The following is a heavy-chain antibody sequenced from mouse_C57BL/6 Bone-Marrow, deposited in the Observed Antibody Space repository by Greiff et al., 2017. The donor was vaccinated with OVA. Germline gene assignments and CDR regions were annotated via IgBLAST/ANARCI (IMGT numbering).Heavy chain of an antibody. Sequence: VQLKESGGGLVQPGGSMKLSCAASGFTFSDAWMDWVRQSPEKGLEWVAEIRNKANNHATYYAESVKGRFTISRDDSKSSVYLQMNSLRAEDTGIYYCTRITTVVEDYAMDYWGQGTSVTVSS. J-gene: IGHJ4*01. CDR2: IRNKANNHAT. CDR1: GFTFSDAW. D-gene: IGHD1-1*01. V-gene: IGHV6-6*01. CDR3: TRITTVVEDYAMDY.